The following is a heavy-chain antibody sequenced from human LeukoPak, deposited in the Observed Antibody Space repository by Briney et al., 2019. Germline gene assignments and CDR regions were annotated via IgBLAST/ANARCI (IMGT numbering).Heavy chain of an antibody. J-gene: IGHJ5*02. D-gene: IGHD2/OR15-2a*01. Sequence: GGSLRLSCADSRFTFSNYAMHWVRQALGEGLEWVAVILKDGGETFYANSMKGRVSISKDNSENIVYLQWNNLRVEDTAVYYCARRGTQYCISSDCNPNWFDPWGQPSLVTASA. V-gene: IGHV3-30-3*01. CDR2: ILKDGGET. CDR3: ARRGTQYCISSDCNPNWFDP. CDR1: RFTFSNYA.